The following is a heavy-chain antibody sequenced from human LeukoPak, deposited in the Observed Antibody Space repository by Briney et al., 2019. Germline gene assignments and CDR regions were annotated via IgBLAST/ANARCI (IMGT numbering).Heavy chain of an antibody. V-gene: IGHV3-48*03. D-gene: IGHD4-23*01. Sequence: GGSLRLSCAASGFTFSNYEMHWVRQAPGKGLEWVSYISSSGSDIYYADSVKGRFTISRDNAKNSLYLHMNSLRAEDTAVYYCARDYGGSAPFDYWGQGTLVTVSS. J-gene: IGHJ4*02. CDR2: ISSSGSDI. CDR3: ARDYGGSAPFDY. CDR1: GFTFSNYE.